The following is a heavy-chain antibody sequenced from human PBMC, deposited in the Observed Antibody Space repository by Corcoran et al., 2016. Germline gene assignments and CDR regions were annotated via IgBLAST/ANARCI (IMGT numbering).Heavy chain of an antibody. CDR1: GFTFSSYS. V-gene: IGHV3-21*01. Sequence: EVQLVESGGGLVKPGGSLRLSCAASGFTFSSYSMNWVRQAPGKGLEWVSSISRSSSYIYYADSVKGRFTISRDNAKNSLYLQMNSLRAEDTAVYYCARDQHQYYYDSSGMGAFDIWGQGTMVTVSS. CDR3: ARDQHQYYYDSSGMGAFDI. CDR2: ISRSSSYI. J-gene: IGHJ3*02. D-gene: IGHD3-22*01.